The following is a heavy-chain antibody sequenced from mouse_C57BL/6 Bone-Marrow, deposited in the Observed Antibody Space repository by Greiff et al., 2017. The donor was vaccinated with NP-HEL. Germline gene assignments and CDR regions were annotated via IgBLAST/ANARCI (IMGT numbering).Heavy chain of an antibody. D-gene: IGHD1-1*01. J-gene: IGHJ2*01. CDR3: ARLPITTVVANYFDY. V-gene: IGHV5-6*01. CDR1: GFTFSSYG. Sequence: EVQGVESGGDLVKPGGSLKLSCAASGFTFSSYGMSWVRQTPDKRLEWVATISSGGSYTYYPDSVKGRFTISRDNAKNTLYLQMSSLKSEDTAMYYCARLPITTVVANYFDYWGQGTTLTVSS. CDR2: ISSGGSYT.